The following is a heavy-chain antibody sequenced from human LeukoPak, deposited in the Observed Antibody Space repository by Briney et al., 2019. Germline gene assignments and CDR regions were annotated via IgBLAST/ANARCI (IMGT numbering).Heavy chain of an antibody. D-gene: IGHD6-19*01. J-gene: IGHJ5*02. CDR3: AKDLPGVAVAGGPFDP. V-gene: IGHV3-23*01. CDR2: ISGSGGST. CDR1: GFTFSSHA. Sequence: GGSLRPPCSTPGFTFSSHAMSWVRQAPGKGLEWVPAISGSGGSTYYADSVKGRFTISRDNSKNTLYLQMNSLRAEDTAVYYCAKDLPGVAVAGGPFDPWGQGTLVTVSS.